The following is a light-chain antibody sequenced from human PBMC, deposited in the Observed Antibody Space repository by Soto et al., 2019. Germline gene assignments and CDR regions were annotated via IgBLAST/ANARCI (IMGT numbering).Light chain of an antibody. J-gene: IGKJ1*01. CDR1: RTIAGY. V-gene: IGKV1-39*01. CDR3: QQTYSTPGT. CDR2: AAS. Sequence: DIQMTQSPSSLSASVGDRVTITCRAIRTIAGYVNWYQQRPGEAPNLLIYAASSLQSGVPSRFRGSGSGTDFTLTINSLQPEDFATFYCQQTYSTPGTFGQGTKVEIK.